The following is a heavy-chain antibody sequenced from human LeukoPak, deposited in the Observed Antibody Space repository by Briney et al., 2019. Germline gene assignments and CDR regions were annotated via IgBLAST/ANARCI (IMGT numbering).Heavy chain of an antibody. CDR1: GFTLSSYA. Sequence: GGSLRLSCAASGFTLSSYAMSWVRQAPGKGLEWVSAISVSGNTYHADSVKGRFTISRDSSKNTLYLQMNSLRAEDTAVYYCAELGITMIGGVWGKGTTVTISS. CDR2: ISVSGNT. D-gene: IGHD3-10*02. CDR3: AELGITMIGGV. J-gene: IGHJ6*04. V-gene: IGHV3-23*01.